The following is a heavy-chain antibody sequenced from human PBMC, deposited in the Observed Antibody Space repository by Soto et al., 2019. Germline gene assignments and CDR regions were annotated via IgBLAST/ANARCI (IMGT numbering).Heavy chain of an antibody. Sequence: SGPTLVNPTQTLTLTCTFSGFSLSTSGVGVGWIRQPPGKALEWLALIYWNDDKRYSPSLKRRLAITKDTSKNQVVLTMTNMDPVDTATYYCAPRRSYSSGYNYWGQGTMVTVSS. J-gene: IGHJ4*02. CDR2: IYWNDDK. V-gene: IGHV2-5*01. CDR1: GFSLSTSGVG. D-gene: IGHD6-19*01. CDR3: APRRSYSSGYNY.